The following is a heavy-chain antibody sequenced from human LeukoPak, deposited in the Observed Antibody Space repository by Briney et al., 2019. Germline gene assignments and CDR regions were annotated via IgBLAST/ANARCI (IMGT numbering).Heavy chain of an antibody. D-gene: IGHD1-26*01. V-gene: IGHV4-59*01. J-gene: IGHJ4*02. Sequence: KPSETLSLTCTVSGGSITSYYWSWIRQPPGKGLEWIGYIYYSGSTNYNPSLKSRITVSVDTSKNQFSLNLSSVTAADTAVYYCARAAFDSPWEYFDYWGQGTLVTVSS. CDR1: GGSITSYY. CDR2: IYYSGST. CDR3: ARAAFDSPWEYFDY.